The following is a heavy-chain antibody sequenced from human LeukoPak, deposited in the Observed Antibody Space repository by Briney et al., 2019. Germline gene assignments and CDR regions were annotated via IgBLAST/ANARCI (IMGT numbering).Heavy chain of an antibody. V-gene: IGHV3-53*01. Sequence: GGSLRLSCAASGFTVSSNYMSWVRQAPGKGLEWVSVIYSGGSTYYADSVKGRFTISRDNAKNTLYLQMNSLRAEDTAVYYCCALTGTNAVYYYYYGMDVWGQGTTVTVSS. D-gene: IGHD1-20*01. CDR1: GFTVSSNY. CDR3: CALTGTNAVYYYYYGMDV. J-gene: IGHJ6*02. CDR2: IYSGGST.